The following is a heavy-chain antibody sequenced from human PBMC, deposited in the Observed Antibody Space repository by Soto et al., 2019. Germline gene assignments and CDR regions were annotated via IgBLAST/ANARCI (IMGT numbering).Heavy chain of an antibody. CDR1: GGTFSSCA. J-gene: IGHJ5*02. V-gene: IGHV1-69*13. Sequence: SVKVSCKASGGTFSSCAISWVRQAPGQGLEWMGGIIPIFGTANYAQKFQGRVTITADESTSTAYMELSSLRSEDTAVYYCARGFRYSTYSWFDPWGQGTLVTVSS. CDR3: ARGFRYSTYSWFDP. D-gene: IGHD6-13*01. CDR2: IIPIFGTA.